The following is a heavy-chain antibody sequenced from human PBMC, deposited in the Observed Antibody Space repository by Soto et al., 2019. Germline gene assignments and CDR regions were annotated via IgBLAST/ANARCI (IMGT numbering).Heavy chain of an antibody. CDR1: GFTFSTYS. CDR2: ISSRSDI. D-gene: IGHD2-2*02. V-gene: IGHV3-21*01. CDR3: AREYTAWPLAYGLDV. J-gene: IGHJ6*02. Sequence: KPGGSLRLSCVVSGFTFSTYSINWVRQAPGKGLEWVSSISSRSDIYYADSVKGRFTISRDNAKNSVSLQMNSLRAEDTAVYYCAREYTAWPLAYGLDVWGQGTTVTVSS.